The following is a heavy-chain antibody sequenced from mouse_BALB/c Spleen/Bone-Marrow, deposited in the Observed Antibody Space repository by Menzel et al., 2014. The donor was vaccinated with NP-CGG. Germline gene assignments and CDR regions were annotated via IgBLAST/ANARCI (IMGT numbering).Heavy chain of an antibody. Sequence: EVKVVESGGGLVQPGGSLKLSCAASGFTFSSYGMSWVRQTPDKRLELVATINSNGGSTYYLDSVKGRFTISRDNAKNTLYLQMSSLKSEDTAMCYCARDYDYDYWGQGTTLTVSS. CDR2: INSNGGST. J-gene: IGHJ2*01. D-gene: IGHD2-4*01. CDR1: GFTFSSYG. CDR3: ARDYDYDY. V-gene: IGHV5-6-3*01.